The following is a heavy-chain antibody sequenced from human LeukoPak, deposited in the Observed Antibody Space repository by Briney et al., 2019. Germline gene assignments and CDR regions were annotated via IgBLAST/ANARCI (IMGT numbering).Heavy chain of an antibody. CDR3: AKDKGEYGGIDY. V-gene: IGHV3-30*18. Sequence: PGGSLRLSCAASGFTFSSYGMHWVRQAPGKGLEWVAVISYDGSNKYYADSVKGRFTISRDNSKNTLYLQMNSLRAEDTAVYYCAKDKGEYGGIDYWGQGTLVTVSS. CDR2: ISYDGSNK. D-gene: IGHD3-16*01. CDR1: GFTFSSYG. J-gene: IGHJ4*02.